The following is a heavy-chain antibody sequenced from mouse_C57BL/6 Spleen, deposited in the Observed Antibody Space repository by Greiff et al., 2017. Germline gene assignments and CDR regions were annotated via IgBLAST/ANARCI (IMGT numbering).Heavy chain of an antibody. D-gene: IGHD1-1*01. CDR1: GYSITSGYY. J-gene: IGHJ4*01. V-gene: IGHV3-6*01. Sequence: EVKVEESGPGLVKPSQSLSLTCSVTGYSITSGYYWNWIRQFPGNKLEWMGYISYDGSNNYNPSLKNRISITRDTSKNQFFLKLNSVTTEDTATYYCARDTRITTVVATDAMDYWGQGTSVTVSS. CDR2: ISYDGSN. CDR3: ARDTRITTVVATDAMDY.